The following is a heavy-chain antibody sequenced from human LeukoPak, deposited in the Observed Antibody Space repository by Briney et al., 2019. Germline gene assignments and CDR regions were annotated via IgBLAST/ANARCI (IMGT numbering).Heavy chain of an antibody. Sequence: ASVKVSFKSSGYTLTGYYMHWVRQAPGQGLEWMGWINPNSGGTNYAQKFQGRVTMTRDTSISTAYMELSRLRSDDTAVYYCARPEPSGSVNFDYWGQGTLVTVSS. CDR1: GYTLTGYY. CDR2: INPNSGGT. D-gene: IGHD3-10*01. J-gene: IGHJ4*02. CDR3: ARPEPSGSVNFDY. V-gene: IGHV1-2*02.